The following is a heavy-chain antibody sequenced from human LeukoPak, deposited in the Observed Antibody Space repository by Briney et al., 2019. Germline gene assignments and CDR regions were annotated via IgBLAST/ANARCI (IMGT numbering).Heavy chain of an antibody. V-gene: IGHV1-2*02. CDR2: INPNSGGT. Sequence: GASVKVSCKASGYTFTGYYMHWVRQAPGQGLEWMGWINPNSGGTNYAQKFQGRVTMTRDTSISTAYMELSRLRSDDTAVYYCARFSRSYYMAHGAFDIWGQGTMVTVSS. CDR3: ARFSRSYYMAHGAFDI. D-gene: IGHD1-26*01. J-gene: IGHJ3*02. CDR1: GYTFTGYY.